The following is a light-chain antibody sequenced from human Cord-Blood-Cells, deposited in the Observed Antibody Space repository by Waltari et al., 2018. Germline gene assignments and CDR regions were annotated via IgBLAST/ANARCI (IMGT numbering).Light chain of an antibody. CDR3: QSADSRGTVV. J-gene: IGLJ2*01. CDR2: KDS. CDR1: ALPKQY. V-gene: IGLV3-25*03. Sequence: SYELTQPPSVSVSPGQTARITCSGDALPKQYAYWYQQKPGQAPGLVIYKDSERPSGIPERFSGSSSGTTVTLTISGVQAEDEADYYCQSADSRGTVVFGGGTKLTVL.